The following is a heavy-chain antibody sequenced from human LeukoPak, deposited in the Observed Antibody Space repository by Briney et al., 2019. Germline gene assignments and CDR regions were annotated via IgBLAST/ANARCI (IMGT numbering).Heavy chain of an antibody. CDR3: ATLRDGDYVVDAFDI. CDR2: ISGSGGST. D-gene: IGHD4-17*01. Sequence: SGGSLRLSCAASGFTFSSYAMSWVRQAPGKGLEWVSAISGSGGSTYYADSVKGRFTISRDNSKNTLYLQMNSLRAEDTAVYYCATLRDGDYVVDAFDIWGQGTMVTVSS. J-gene: IGHJ3*02. CDR1: GFTFSSYA. V-gene: IGHV3-23*01.